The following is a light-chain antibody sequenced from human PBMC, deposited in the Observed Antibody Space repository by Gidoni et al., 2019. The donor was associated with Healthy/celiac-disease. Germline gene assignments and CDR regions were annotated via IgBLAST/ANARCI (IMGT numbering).Light chain of an antibody. CDR3: QQYNSYPWT. J-gene: IGKJ1*01. CDR1: QSIIIW. CDR2: KAS. Sequence: DIQMTQSPSTLSASVGDRVTITCRASQSIIIWLAWYQQKPGKAPKLLIYKASTLESGVPSRFSGSGSGTEITLTISSMQPDDFATYYCQQYNSYPWTFGQGTKVKIK. V-gene: IGKV1-5*03.